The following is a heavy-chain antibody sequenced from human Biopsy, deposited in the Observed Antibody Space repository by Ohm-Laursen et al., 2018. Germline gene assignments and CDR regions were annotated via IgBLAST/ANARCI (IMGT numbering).Heavy chain of an antibody. Sequence: SETLSLTCSVSGGSISGSSWSWIRQAPGKGLEWIGYISYSRDTNYNPSLKSRITIPVDTSKNQFSLKLASVTAAETAVYYCAKHGSGWTGDDAFHIWGQGTMVTVSS. V-gene: IGHV4-59*08. J-gene: IGHJ3*02. CDR3: AKHGSGWTGDDAFHI. D-gene: IGHD6-19*01. CDR1: GGSISGSS. CDR2: ISYSRDT.